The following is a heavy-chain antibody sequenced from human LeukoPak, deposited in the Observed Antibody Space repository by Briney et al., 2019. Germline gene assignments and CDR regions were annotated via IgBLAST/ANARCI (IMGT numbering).Heavy chain of an antibody. CDR3: ARTLGAPYGMDV. Sequence: SETLSLTCAVSGAFITISNWWSWVRPPPGKGLEWIGEIYHSGSTNYNPSLKSRVTISVDKSKNEFSLNLSSVTAADTAVYYCARTLGAPYGMDVWGKGTTVTVSS. CDR1: GAFITISNW. V-gene: IGHV4-4*02. D-gene: IGHD3-16*01. J-gene: IGHJ6*04. CDR2: IYHSGST.